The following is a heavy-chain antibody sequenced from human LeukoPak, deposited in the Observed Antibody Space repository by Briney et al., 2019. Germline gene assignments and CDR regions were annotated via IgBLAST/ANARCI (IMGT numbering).Heavy chain of an antibody. D-gene: IGHD2-21*02. V-gene: IGHV3-7*01. CDR1: GFTFENYW. CDR2: IKEDGSAK. J-gene: IGHJ4*02. Sequence: GGSLRLSCAASGFTFENYWMSWVRQAPGKGLEWVAHIKEDGSAKYYVDSVRGRFTISRDNGQNSLYLQMNGLRIEDTAVYYCAGECGGDCYSDYWGQGSLVTVSS. CDR3: AGECGGDCYSDY.